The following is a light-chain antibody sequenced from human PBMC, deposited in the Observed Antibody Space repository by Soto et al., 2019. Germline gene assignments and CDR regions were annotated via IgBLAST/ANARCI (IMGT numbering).Light chain of an antibody. J-gene: IGKJ1*01. CDR3: QHYANWPKT. CDR1: QRFSNK. CDR2: AAS. V-gene: IGKV3-15*01. Sequence: EIVMTQSPATLSVSPGERATLSCRASQRFSNKLCWYQQKPCQAPRLLIYAASTRDTGIPARFSGSGSETEFTLTISSLQSEDLAVYYCQHYANWPKTFGQGTKVDIK.